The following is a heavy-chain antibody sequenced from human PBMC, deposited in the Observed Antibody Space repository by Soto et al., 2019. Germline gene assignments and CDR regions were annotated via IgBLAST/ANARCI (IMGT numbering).Heavy chain of an antibody. D-gene: IGHD5-18*01. CDR1: GGTFSSYA. Sequence: QVQLVQSGAEVKKPGSSVKVSCKASGGTFSSYAISWVRQAPGQGLEWMGGIIPIFGTANYAQKFQGRVTITADESTSTAYMELSSLRSEGTAVYYCARGQAYSYGSYYYYGMDVWGQGTTVTVSS. V-gene: IGHV1-69*01. J-gene: IGHJ6*02. CDR3: ARGQAYSYGSYYYYGMDV. CDR2: IIPIFGTA.